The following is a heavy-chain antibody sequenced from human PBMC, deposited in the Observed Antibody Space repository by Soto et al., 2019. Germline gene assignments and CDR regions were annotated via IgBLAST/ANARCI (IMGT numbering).Heavy chain of an antibody. V-gene: IGHV3-30*18. CDR2: ISYDGSNK. D-gene: IGHD6-13*01. J-gene: IGHJ4*02. CDR3: ANSLSAEQLVPLDY. Sequence: GGSLRLSCAASGFTFSSYGMHWVRQAPGKGLEWVAVISYDGSNKYYADSVKGRFTISRDNSKNTLYLQMNSLRAEDTAVYYCANSLSAEQLVPLDYWGQGTLVTVSS. CDR1: GFTFSSYG.